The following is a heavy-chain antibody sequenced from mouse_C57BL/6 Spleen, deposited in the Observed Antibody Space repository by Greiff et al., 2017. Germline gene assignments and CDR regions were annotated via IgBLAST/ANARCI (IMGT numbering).Heavy chain of an antibody. CDR1: GYSITSGYY. Sequence: ESGPGLVKPAQSLTLTCSVTGYSITSGYYWNWIRQFPGNKLEWMGYISYDGSNNYNTSLKNRISITRDTSKNQFFLKLNSVTTEDTATYDCARDGRYDGFAMDYWGQGTSVTVSS. J-gene: IGHJ4*01. V-gene: IGHV3-6*01. D-gene: IGHD2-3*01. CDR3: ARDGRYDGFAMDY. CDR2: ISYDGSN.